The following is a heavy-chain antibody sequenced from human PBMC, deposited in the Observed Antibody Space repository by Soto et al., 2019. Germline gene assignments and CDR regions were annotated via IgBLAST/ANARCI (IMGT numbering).Heavy chain of an antibody. J-gene: IGHJ6*02. Sequence: EVQLVESGGGLVQPGGSLRLSCAASGFTFSSYWMSWVRQAPGKGLEWVANIKQDGSEKYYVDSVKGRFTISRDNAKNSLSLQMNSLSAEDTAVYYCARDPNIVATMGSIYYYYGMDVWGQGTTVTVSS. CDR3: ARDPNIVATMGSIYYYYGMDV. D-gene: IGHD5-12*01. CDR2: IKQDGSEK. CDR1: GFTFSSYW. V-gene: IGHV3-7*01.